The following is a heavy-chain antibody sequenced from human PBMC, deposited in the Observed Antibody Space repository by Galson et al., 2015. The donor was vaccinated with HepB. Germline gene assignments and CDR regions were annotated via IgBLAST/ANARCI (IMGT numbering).Heavy chain of an antibody. J-gene: IGHJ5*02. CDR2: ISSSSSTI. D-gene: IGHD3-22*01. V-gene: IGHV3-48*02. CDR3: ARDRTMKNWFDP. CDR1: GFTFSSYS. Sequence: SLRLSCAASGFTFSSYSMNWVRQAPGRGLEWVSYISSSSSTIYYADSVKGRFTISRDNAKNSLYLQMNSLRDEDTAVYYCARDRTMKNWFDPWGQGTLVTVSS.